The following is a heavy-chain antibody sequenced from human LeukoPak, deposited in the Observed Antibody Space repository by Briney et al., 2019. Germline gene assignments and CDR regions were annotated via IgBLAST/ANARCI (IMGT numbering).Heavy chain of an antibody. CDR3: AKSKGLELWDY. CDR1: GFTFSDYY. J-gene: IGHJ4*02. Sequence: GGSLRLSCAASGFTFSDYYMSWIRQAPGKGLEWVSYINVGGSTMFYGDSVKGRFTVSRDNAKNSLYLQMNSLRAEDTAVYYCAKSKGLELWDYWGQGTLVTVSS. D-gene: IGHD3-16*01. V-gene: IGHV3-11*04. CDR2: INVGGSTM.